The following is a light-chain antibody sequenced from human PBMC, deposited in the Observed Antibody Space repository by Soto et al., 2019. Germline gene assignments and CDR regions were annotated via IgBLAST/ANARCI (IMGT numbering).Light chain of an antibody. CDR2: EVS. CDR3: SSYTSSTLYV. Sequence: QSALTQPASVSGSPGQSITISCTGTSSDVGGYNYVSLYQQHPGKAPKLMIYEVSNRPSGVSNRFSGSKSGNTASLTISGLQAEDEADYYCSSYTSSTLYVFGTGTKVTVL. J-gene: IGLJ1*01. V-gene: IGLV2-14*01. CDR1: SSDVGGYNY.